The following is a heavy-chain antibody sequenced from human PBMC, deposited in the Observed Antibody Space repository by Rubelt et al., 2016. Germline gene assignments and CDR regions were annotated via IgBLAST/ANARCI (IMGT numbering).Heavy chain of an antibody. V-gene: IGHV4-34*01. D-gene: IGHD5-12*01. J-gene: IGHJ4*02. Sequence: QVQLQQWGAGLLKPSETLSLTCAVYGGSFSGYYWSWIRQPPGKGLEWIGEINHSGSNNYNPSLKSRGTRSVDTAKNQCARKLSSVTAAETAVYYCARGGLRLRPIDYWGQGTLVTVSS. CDR3: ARGGLRLRPIDY. CDR2: INHSGSN. CDR1: GGSFSGYY.